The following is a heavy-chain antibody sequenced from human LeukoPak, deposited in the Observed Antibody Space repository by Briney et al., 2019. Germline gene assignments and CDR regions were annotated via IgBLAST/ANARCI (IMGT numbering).Heavy chain of an antibody. CDR2: IKQDGSEK. V-gene: IGHV3-7*01. Sequence: GGSLRLSCAASRFTFSSYWMSWVRQAPGKGLQWVAHIKQDGSEKYYVASVQGRFTISRDNAKNSLYLQMNSLRAEDTAVYYCARDLFAAAGRYYYYYMDVWGKGTTVTVSS. J-gene: IGHJ6*03. CDR3: ARDLFAAAGRYYYYYMDV. D-gene: IGHD6-13*01. CDR1: RFTFSSYW.